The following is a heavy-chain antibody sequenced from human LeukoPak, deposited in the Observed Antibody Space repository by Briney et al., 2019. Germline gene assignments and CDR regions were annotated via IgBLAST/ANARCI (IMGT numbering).Heavy chain of an antibody. CDR3: ARLKDGVFGP. D-gene: IGHD2-8*01. CDR1: GGSISSYY. J-gene: IGHJ5*02. CDR2: IYYSGST. Sequence: NPSETLSLTCTVSGGSISSYYWSWIRQPTGKGLEWIGFIYYSGSTNYNPSLKSRVTISVDTSKNQFSLNLSSVTAADTAIYYCARLKDGVFGPWGQGTLVTVSS. V-gene: IGHV4-59*08.